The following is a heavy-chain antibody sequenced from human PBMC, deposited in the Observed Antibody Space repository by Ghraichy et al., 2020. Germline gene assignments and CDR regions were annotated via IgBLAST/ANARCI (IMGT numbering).Heavy chain of an antibody. CDR3: AAKSYPFLYYYDSRVDAFDI. Sequence: SVKVSCKASGFTFTSSAMQWVRQARGQRLEWIGWIVVGSGNTNYAQKFQERVTITRDMSTSTAYMELSSLRSEDTAVYYCAAKSYPFLYYYDSRVDAFDIWGQGTMVTVSS. D-gene: IGHD3-22*01. CDR2: IVVGSGNT. J-gene: IGHJ3*02. V-gene: IGHV1-58*02. CDR1: GFTFTSSA.